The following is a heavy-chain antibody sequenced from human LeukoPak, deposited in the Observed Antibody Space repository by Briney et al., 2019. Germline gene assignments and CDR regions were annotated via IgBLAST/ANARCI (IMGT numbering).Heavy chain of an antibody. J-gene: IGHJ6*02. CDR3: ARGAPRARIAVIPYYYYGMDV. CDR2: IYYSGTT. V-gene: IGHV4-61*01. D-gene: IGHD6-19*01. Sequence: SETLSLTCTVSGGSVCSGSYYWSWIRQPPGEGLEWSGYIYYSGTTNYHPSLKSRVTISVDTSKNQFSLKLSSVTAADTAVYYCARGAPRARIAVIPYYYYGMDVWGQGTTVTVSS. CDR1: GGSVCSGSYY.